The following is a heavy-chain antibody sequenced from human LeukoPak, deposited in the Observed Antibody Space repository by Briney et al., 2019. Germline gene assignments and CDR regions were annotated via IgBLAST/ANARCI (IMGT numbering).Heavy chain of an antibody. CDR3: AKDLTSYGMDV. D-gene: IGHD1-14*01. CDR1: GFTFSSYG. J-gene: IGHJ6*02. Sequence: PGGSLRLSCAASGFTFSSYGMHWVRPAPGKGLKWVAVISYDGSNKYYADSVKGRFTISRDNSKNTLYLQMNSLRAEDTAVYYCAKDLTSYGMDVWGQGTTVTVSS. V-gene: IGHV3-30*18. CDR2: ISYDGSNK.